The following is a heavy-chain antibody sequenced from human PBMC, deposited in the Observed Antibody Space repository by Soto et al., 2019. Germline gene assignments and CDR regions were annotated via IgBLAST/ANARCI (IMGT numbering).Heavy chain of an antibody. Sequence: SETLSLTCTDSGGSLTTYHWGWIRQPPGKGLEWIGYIYYSGSTNYNPSLKSRVTISVDTSKNQFSLKLSSVTAADTAVYYCARGGWRHIDYWGKGTLVTVS. CDR1: GGSLTTYH. V-gene: IGHV4-59*08. CDR3: ARGGWRHIDY. J-gene: IGHJ4*02. CDR2: IYYSGST. D-gene: IGHD3-3*01.